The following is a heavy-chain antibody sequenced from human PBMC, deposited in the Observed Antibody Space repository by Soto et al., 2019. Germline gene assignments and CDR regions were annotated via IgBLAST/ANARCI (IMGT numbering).Heavy chain of an antibody. Sequence: GGSLRLSCAASGFTFSNAWMSWVCQAPGKWLEWVGRIKSKTDGGTTDYAAPVKGRFTISRDDSKNTLYLQMNSLKTEDTAVYYCTTGRDYYDSSGYGVWFDPWGQGXLVTVSS. CDR2: IKSKTDGGTT. D-gene: IGHD3-22*01. CDR1: GFTFSNAW. CDR3: TTGRDYYDSSGYGVWFDP. V-gene: IGHV3-15*01. J-gene: IGHJ5*02.